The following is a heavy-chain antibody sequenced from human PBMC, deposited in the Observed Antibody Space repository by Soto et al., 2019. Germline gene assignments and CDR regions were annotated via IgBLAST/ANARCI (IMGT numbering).Heavy chain of an antibody. CDR1: GFTVSSNY. CDR3: SRDRNTLLGMDA. Sequence: EVQLVESGGGLVQPGGSLRLSCAASGFTVSSNYMSWVRQAPGKGLEWVSVIYSGDSTYYADSVMRRFTISRDNSKNTMYFQNNSLRAEDTAVYYCSRDRNTLLGMDAWGHGTLVTVSS. V-gene: IGHV3-66*01. J-gene: IGHJ6*02. CDR2: IYSGDST.